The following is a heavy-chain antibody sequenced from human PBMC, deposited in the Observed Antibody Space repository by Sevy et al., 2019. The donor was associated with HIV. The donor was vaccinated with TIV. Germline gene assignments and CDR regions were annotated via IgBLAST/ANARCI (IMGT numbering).Heavy chain of an antibody. J-gene: IGHJ6*02. CDR2: IGTAGDT. CDR1: GFTFSSYD. D-gene: IGHD1-1*01. Sequence: GGSLRLSCAASGFTFSSYDMHWVRQATGKGLEWVSAIGTAGDTYYPGSVKGRFTISRENAKNSLYLQMNSLRAGDTAVYYCARVSPRNRDYGMDVWGQGTTVTVSS. V-gene: IGHV3-13*01. CDR3: ARVSPRNRDYGMDV.